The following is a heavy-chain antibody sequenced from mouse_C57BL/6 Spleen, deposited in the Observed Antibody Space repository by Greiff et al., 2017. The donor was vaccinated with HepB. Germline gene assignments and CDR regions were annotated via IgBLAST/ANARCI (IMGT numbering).Heavy chain of an antibody. J-gene: IGHJ4*01. D-gene: IGHD2-5*01. CDR3: ARHERVAYYSNWAMDY. CDR2: FYPGSGSI. CDR1: GYTFTEYT. Sequence: VHLVESGAELVKPGASVKLSCKASGYTFTEYTIHWVKQRSGQGLEWIGWFYPGSGSIKYNGKFKDKATLTADKSSSTVYMELSRLTSEDSAVYFCARHERVAYYSNWAMDYWGQGTSVTVSS. V-gene: IGHV1-62-2*01.